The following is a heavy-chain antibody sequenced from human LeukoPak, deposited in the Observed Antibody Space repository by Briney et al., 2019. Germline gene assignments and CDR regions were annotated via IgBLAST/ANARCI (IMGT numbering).Heavy chain of an antibody. V-gene: IGHV3-23*01. Sequence: GGSLRLSCAASGITIRSSGMSWVRQAPGKGLEWVSGISASNGNTYYADSVQGRFTISRDSSENTLYLQMNSLRAGDTAIYYCTKDEGWEHHYWGQGTLVTVSS. CDR3: TKDEGWEHHY. D-gene: IGHD1/OR15-1a*01. CDR2: ISASNGNT. J-gene: IGHJ4*02. CDR1: GITIRSSG.